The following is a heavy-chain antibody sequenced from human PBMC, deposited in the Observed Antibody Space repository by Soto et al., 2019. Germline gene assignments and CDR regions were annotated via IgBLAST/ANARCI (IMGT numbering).Heavy chain of an antibody. CDR3: ARHVDSSVQSTFDS. J-gene: IGHJ3*02. D-gene: IGHD6-19*01. CDR2: IAPSESQT. V-gene: IGHV5-51*01. CDR1: GYIFDTYW. Sequence: SLTISCKGSGYIFDTYWIRWVVQMPGNGLDWVGIIAPSESQTRYSPSFQGHVTISADKSIITSYLQWSSLKASDTASYYWARHVDSSVQSTFDSWGQGTTVTFSS.